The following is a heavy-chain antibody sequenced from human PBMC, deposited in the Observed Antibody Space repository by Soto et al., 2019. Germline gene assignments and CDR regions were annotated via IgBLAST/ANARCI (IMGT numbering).Heavy chain of an antibody. CDR1: GYSFTSYW. Sequence: LGDSLKISCKGSGYSFTSYWIGWVRQMPGKGLEWMGIIYPGDSDTRYSPSFQGQVTISADKSISTAYLQWSSLKASDTARYYCPTLGRGKIVVVPAPHYYYHGMHVCGQGTTVTVS. CDR3: PTLGRGKIVVVPAPHYYYHGMHV. J-gene: IGHJ6*02. CDR2: IYPGDSDT. D-gene: IGHD2-15*01. V-gene: IGHV5-51*01.